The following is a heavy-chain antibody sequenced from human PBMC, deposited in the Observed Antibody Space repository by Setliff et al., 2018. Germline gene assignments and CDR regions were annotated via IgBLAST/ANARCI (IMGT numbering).Heavy chain of an antibody. CDR1: GFTFSTHA. V-gene: IGHV3-33*01. J-gene: IGHJ4*02. CDR2: IWFDGSNT. Sequence: GGSLRLSCGASGFTFSTHAMHWVRQAPGKGLEWVAMIWFDGSNTHYPGSVKGRFTVSRDNSKNMVYLQMNSLRVDDTAVYYCVRDPPNSGWAFDYWGQGTLVTVPQ. D-gene: IGHD6-19*01. CDR3: VRDPPNSGWAFDY.